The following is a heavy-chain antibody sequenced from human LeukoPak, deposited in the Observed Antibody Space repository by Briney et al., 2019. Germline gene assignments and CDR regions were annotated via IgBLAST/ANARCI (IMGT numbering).Heavy chain of an antibody. CDR2: INPNSGGT. D-gene: IGHD6-19*01. CDR3: ARVSRRYSSGWFGY. V-gene: IGHV1-2*02. CDR1: GYTFTSYY. Sequence: ASVKVSCKASGYTFTSYYMHWVRQAPGQGLEWMGWINPNSGGTNYAQKFQGRVTMTRDTSISTAYMELSRLRSDDTAVYYCARVSRRYSSGWFGYWGQGTLVTVSS. J-gene: IGHJ5*01.